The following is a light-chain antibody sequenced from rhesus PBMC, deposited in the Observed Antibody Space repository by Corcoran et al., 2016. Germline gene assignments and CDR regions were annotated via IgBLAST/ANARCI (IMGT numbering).Light chain of an antibody. CDR2: YAS. J-gene: IGKJ3*01. Sequence: DIQMTQSPTSLSASVGDRVTITCRASQGISSYLAWYQQKPGKAPKPLIYYASNLESGVPSRFSGSGSGTEFPLTISSLQPEDFATYYCQQYNSDPFTFGPGTKLDIK. CDR1: QGISSY. V-gene: IGKV1-37*01. CDR3: QQYNSDPFT.